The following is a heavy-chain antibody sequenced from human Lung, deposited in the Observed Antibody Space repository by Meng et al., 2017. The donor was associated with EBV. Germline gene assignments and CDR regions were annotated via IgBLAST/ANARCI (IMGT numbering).Heavy chain of an antibody. CDR3: VRDVPDGDISLFDS. CDR2: INTNTGNP. V-gene: IGHV7-4-1*02. Sequence: QVQLVQLGSELKKSGASVKVSCKASGYTFTSYAMNWVRQAPGQGLEWMGWINTNTGNPTYAQGFTGRFVFSLDTSVSTAYLQISSLKAEDTAIYYCVRDVPDGDISLFDSWGQGTLVTVSS. D-gene: IGHD2-21*02. J-gene: IGHJ4*02. CDR1: GYTFTSYA.